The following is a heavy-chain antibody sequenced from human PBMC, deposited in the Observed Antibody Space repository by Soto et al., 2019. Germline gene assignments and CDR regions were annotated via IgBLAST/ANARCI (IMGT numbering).Heavy chain of an antibody. CDR3: ARYYWSLGYLDL. Sequence: SETLSLTCVVSGGSISSLYRSWIRQPAGKRLEWIGRIDSAGATDYNPTLKSRVTMSVDTSNNQVSLKLTSVTAADTAVYYCARYYWSLGYLDLWGQGTPVTVSS. CDR1: GGSISSLY. J-gene: IGHJ4*02. CDR2: IDSAGAT. V-gene: IGHV4-59*10. D-gene: IGHD3-16*01.